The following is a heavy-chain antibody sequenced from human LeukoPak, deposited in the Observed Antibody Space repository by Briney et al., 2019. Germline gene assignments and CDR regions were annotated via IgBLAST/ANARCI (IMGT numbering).Heavy chain of an antibody. CDR3: ARGSARGVALMDV. D-gene: IGHD3-10*01. CDR2: ISHSGST. CDR1: GGSFSSYY. J-gene: IGHJ6*02. V-gene: IGHV4-59*01. Sequence: SETLSLTCSVYGGSFSSYYWSWIRQPPGKGLEWIGYISHSGSTNYNPSLKSRVTISVDTSKTQFSLRLSSVTAADTAVYFCARGSARGVALMDVWGQGTTVTVS.